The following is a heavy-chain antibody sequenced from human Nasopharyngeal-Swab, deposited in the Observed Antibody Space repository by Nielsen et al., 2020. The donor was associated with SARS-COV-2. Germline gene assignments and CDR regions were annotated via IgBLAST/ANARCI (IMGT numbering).Heavy chain of an antibody. J-gene: IGHJ4*02. V-gene: IGHV4-39*01. CDR3: ARPGYDSSGYTSYFDY. Sequence: RQAPGKGLEWVGSIYYSGSIYYNPSLKSRVTISVDTSKNQFSLKLSSVTAADTAVYYCARPGYDSSGYTSYFDYWGQGTLVTVSS. CDR2: IYYSGSI. D-gene: IGHD3-22*01.